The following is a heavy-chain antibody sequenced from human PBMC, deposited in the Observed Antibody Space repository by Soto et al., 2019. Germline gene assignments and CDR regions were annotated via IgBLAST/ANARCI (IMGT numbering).Heavy chain of an antibody. D-gene: IGHD5-18*01. CDR1: GFTFSSYA. V-gene: IGHV3-23*01. CDR2: ISGSGGSK. J-gene: IGHJ4*02. CDR3: AKRLQIYDF. Sequence: GGSLRLSCAASGFTFSSYAMSWVRQAPGKGLEWVSAISGSGGSKYYAYSVKGRFTISRDNYKNTLYLQMNILTAEDTAVYYCAKRLQIYDFWGQGTLVTVSS.